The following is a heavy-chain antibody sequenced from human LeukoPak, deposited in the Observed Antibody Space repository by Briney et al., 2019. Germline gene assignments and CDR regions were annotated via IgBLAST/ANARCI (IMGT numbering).Heavy chain of an antibody. CDR2: ISSSSSTI. J-gene: IGHJ1*01. Sequence: GGSLRLSCAASGFTFSSYSMNWVRQAPGKGLEWVSYISSSSSTIYYADSVKGRFTISRDNAKNSLYLQMNSLRAEDTAVYYCARDPVLGSSGWGQGTLVTVSS. CDR1: GFTFSSYS. D-gene: IGHD3-10*01. CDR3: ARDPVLGSSG. V-gene: IGHV3-48*01.